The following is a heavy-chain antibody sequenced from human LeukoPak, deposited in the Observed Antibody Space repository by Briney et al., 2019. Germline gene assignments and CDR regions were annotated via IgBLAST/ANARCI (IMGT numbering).Heavy chain of an antibody. CDR1: GGSVSSGRY. Sequence: SSDTLSHTCTVSGGSVSSGRYWSWIRQPPGKGLEWIGYIYYSGSTNHNPSLQSRVTISVDTSKRQFSVKLSSVTAADTAVYYCARATYDSSVHFEYWGQETLVSVSS. J-gene: IGHJ4*02. V-gene: IGHV4-61*01. D-gene: IGHD3-22*01. CDR3: ARATYDSSVHFEY. CDR2: IYYSGST.